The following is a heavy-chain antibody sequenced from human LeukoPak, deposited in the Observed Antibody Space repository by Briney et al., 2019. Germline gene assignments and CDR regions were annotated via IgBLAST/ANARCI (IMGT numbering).Heavy chain of an antibody. D-gene: IGHD5-24*01. V-gene: IGHV4-38-2*01. CDR2: IYHSGST. Sequence: PSETLSLTCAVSGYSISSGYYWGWIRQPPGKGLEWIGSIYHSGSTYYNPSLKSRVTISVDTSKNQFSLKLSSVTAADTAVYYCARGRGWLRSYYYYYMDVWGKGTTVTVSS. CDR1: GYSISSGYY. CDR3: ARGRGWLRSYYYYYMDV. J-gene: IGHJ6*03.